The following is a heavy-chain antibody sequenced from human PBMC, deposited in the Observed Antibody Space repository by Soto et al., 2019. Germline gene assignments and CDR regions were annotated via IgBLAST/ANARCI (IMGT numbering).Heavy chain of an antibody. CDR3: ARDGDYDILTGYYDY. CDR2: IYYSGST. V-gene: IGHV4-59*01. D-gene: IGHD3-9*01. CDR1: GGSISSYY. J-gene: IGHJ4*02. Sequence: SETLSLTCTVSGGSISSYYWSWIRQPPGKGLEWIGYIYYSGSTNYNPSLKSRVAISVDTSKNQFSLNLRSVTAADTAVYYCARDGDYDILTGYYDYWGQGTLVTVS.